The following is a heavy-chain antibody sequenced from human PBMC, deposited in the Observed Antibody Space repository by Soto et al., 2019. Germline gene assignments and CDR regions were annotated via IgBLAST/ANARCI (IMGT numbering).Heavy chain of an antibody. CDR2: INAANGNT. CDR3: ARSGGLDD. Sequence: QVQLVQSGAEVKKPGASVKVSCKASGYSFTSYAIHWVRQAPGQGLECMGWINAANGNTRYSQKFQGRVTITRHTSAPTAYMDLSSLTSEDTAVYYCARSGGLDDWGQGTLISVSS. D-gene: IGHD3-10*01. V-gene: IGHV1-3*01. J-gene: IGHJ4*02. CDR1: GYSFTSYA.